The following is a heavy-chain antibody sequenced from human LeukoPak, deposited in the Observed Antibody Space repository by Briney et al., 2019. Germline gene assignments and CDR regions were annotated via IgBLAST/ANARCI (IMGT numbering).Heavy chain of an antibody. J-gene: IGHJ4*02. V-gene: IGHV3-11*04. Sequence: PGGSLRLSCAASGFIFSDYYMSWIRQAPGKGLEWVSYISSSSNTIYYADSVKGRFTSSRDNAKNSLYLQMNSLRADDTAVYYCARVSESYHDYWGQGTLVTVSS. CDR3: ARVSESYHDY. CDR2: ISSSSNTI. CDR1: GFIFSDYY. D-gene: IGHD1-26*01.